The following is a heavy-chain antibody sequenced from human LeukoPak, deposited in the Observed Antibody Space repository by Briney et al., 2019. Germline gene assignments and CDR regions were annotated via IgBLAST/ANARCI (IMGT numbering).Heavy chain of an antibody. D-gene: IGHD5-18*01. CDR3: ARAGIQPDDYFDY. CDR1: GGSISSYY. Sequence: SETLSLTCTVSGGSISSYYWSWIRQPPGKGLEWIGYIYYSGSTNYNPSLKSRVTISVDTSKNQFSLKLSSVTAADTAVYYCARAGIQPDDYFDYWGQGTLVTVSS. V-gene: IGHV4-59*01. CDR2: IYYSGST. J-gene: IGHJ4*02.